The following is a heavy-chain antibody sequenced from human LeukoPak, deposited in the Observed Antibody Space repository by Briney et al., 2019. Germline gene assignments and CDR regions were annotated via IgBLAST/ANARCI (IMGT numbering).Heavy chain of an antibody. D-gene: IGHD3-10*01. CDR3: ARGTYYYGSGTLGYYYYGMDV. CDR1: GGSISNTDYY. CDR2: IYYSGST. Sequence: ASETLSLTCTVSGGSISNTDYYWGWIRQPPGKGLEWIGSIYYSGSTYYNPSLKSRVTISVDTSKNQFSLKLSSVTAADTAVYYCARGTYYYGSGTLGYYYYGMDVWGQGTTVTVSS. V-gene: IGHV4-39*07. J-gene: IGHJ6*02.